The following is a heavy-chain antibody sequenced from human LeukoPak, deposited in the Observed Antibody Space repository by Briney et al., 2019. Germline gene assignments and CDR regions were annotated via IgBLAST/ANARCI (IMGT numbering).Heavy chain of an antibody. Sequence: TGGSLRLSCAASGFTFSNYAMTWVRQAPGKGLEWASAVSGSGGSTYYADSVKGRFTISRDNSKNTLYLQMNSLRAEDTALYYCAKGYGSGTYSTDYFDYWGQGTLVTVSS. CDR1: GFTFSNYA. J-gene: IGHJ4*02. CDR3: AKGYGSGTYSTDYFDY. CDR2: VSGSGGST. V-gene: IGHV3-23*01. D-gene: IGHD3-10*01.